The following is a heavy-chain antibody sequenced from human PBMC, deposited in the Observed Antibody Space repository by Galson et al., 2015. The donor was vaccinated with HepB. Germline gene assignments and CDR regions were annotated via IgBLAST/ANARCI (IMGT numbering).Heavy chain of an antibody. CDR3: ARDPLGITFFGVVIIPSYYYDMDY. Sequence: SVKVSCEASGYTFTSYGISWVRQAPGQGLEWMGGIRAYNGNTNYAQKLKGRFTITTDNSTSTAYMEMKSLRSDDTAVYYCARDPLGITFFGVVIIPSYYYDMDYWGKGTTVTVSS. J-gene: IGHJ6*03. CDR1: GYTFTSYG. CDR2: IRAYNGNT. D-gene: IGHD3-3*01. V-gene: IGHV1-18*01.